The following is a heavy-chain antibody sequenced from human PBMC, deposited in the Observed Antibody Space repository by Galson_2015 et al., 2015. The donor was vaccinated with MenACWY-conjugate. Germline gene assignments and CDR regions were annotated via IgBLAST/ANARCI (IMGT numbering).Heavy chain of an antibody. CDR2: INSDVVST. CDR1: GFNFNIYW. CDR3: VALSGSSLGDY. J-gene: IGHJ4*02. V-gene: IGHV3-74*01. Sequence: SLRLSCAASGFNFNIYWMHWVRQAPGKGLMWVSHINSDVVSTSYADSVKGRFSISRDNAKSTLHLQMNNLRAEDTAVYYCVALSGSSLGDYWGQGTLVTVSS. D-gene: IGHD1-26*01.